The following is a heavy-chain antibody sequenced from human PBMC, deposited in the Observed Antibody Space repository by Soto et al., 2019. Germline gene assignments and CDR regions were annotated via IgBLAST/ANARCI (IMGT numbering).Heavy chain of an antibody. Sequence: EVQLVESGGGLVQPGGSLRLSCAASGFTFSSYWMSWVRQAPGKGLEWVANIKQDGSEKYYVDSVKGRCTISRDNAKNELYLQMNGLRAEDTAVYYCARKGLYFDYWGQGTLVTVSS. V-gene: IGHV3-7*05. CDR2: IKQDGSEK. CDR3: ARKGLYFDY. J-gene: IGHJ4*02. CDR1: GFTFSSYW.